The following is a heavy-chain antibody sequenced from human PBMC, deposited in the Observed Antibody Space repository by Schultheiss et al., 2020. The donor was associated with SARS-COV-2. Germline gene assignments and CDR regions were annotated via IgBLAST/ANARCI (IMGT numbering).Heavy chain of an antibody. Sequence: SETLSLTCTVSGGSISSSSYYWSWIRQPPGKGLEWIGYIYYSGSTYYNPSLKSRVTISVDTSKNQFSLKLSSVTAADTAVYYCAIVSSYYGSGSYYSLFDYWGQGTLVTVSS. CDR3: AIVSSYYGSGSYYSLFDY. CDR1: GGSISSSSYY. D-gene: IGHD3-10*01. J-gene: IGHJ4*02. CDR2: IYYSGST. V-gene: IGHV4-61*05.